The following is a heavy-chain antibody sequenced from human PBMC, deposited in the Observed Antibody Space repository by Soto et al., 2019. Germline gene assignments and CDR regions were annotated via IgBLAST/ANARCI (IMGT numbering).Heavy chain of an antibody. D-gene: IGHD2-21*01. Sequence: LVESGGASVQPGGSLRLSCTASGCAVSRYWMYWVRQAPGKGLVWVSHINSGGNITPYPDSVRGRFTISRDNSKNTLYLDMHSLTTDDTAVYFCARSLWSPYFYYGLDVWGQGTTVTVSS. CDR2: INSGGNIT. CDR1: GCAVSRYW. J-gene: IGHJ6*02. CDR3: ARSLWSPYFYYGLDV. V-gene: IGHV3-74*01.